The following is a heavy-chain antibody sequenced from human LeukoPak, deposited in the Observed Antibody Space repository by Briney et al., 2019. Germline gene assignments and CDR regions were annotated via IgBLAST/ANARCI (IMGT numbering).Heavy chain of an antibody. CDR1: GFTFSSYA. Sequence: GGSLRLSCAASGFTFSSYAMSWVRQAPGKGLEWVSAISGSGGSTYYADSVKGRYTISRDNSKNTLYLQMNSLRVEDTAVYYCAKDHARNWFDPWGQGTLVTVSS. J-gene: IGHJ5*02. CDR2: ISGSGGST. CDR3: AKDHARNWFDP. V-gene: IGHV3-23*01.